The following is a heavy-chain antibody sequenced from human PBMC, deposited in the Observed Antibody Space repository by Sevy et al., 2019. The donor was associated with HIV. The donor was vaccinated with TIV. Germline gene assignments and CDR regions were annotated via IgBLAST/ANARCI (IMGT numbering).Heavy chain of an antibody. D-gene: IGHD3-16*01. CDR3: ARGARGTLPSYYYYTLNI. V-gene: IGHV5-51*01. J-gene: IGHJ3*02. CDR1: GYSFTDYW. Sequence: GESLKISCKGSGYSFTDYWIGWVRQKPGKGLEWMGIIYPGDSDTIYSPSFQGQVTISVDKSISTAYLQWSSLKTSDTAIFYCARGARGTLPSYYYYTLNIWGQGTMVTVSS. CDR2: IYPGDSDT.